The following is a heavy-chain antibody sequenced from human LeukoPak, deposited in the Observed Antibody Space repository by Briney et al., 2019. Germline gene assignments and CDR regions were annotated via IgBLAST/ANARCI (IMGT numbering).Heavy chain of an antibody. D-gene: IGHD3-22*01. CDR1: GYRYTTYW. Sequence: GESLKISCKGSGYRYTTYWIGWVRQMPGKGLEWMGIINPCDSDTRYSPSFQGQVTISADKSISTAYLLWSSLKASDTAMYYCARHPITRYYDSSGYSAAGPDYWGQGTLVTVSS. CDR3: ARHPITRYYDSSGYSAAGPDY. CDR2: INPCDSDT. V-gene: IGHV5-51*01. J-gene: IGHJ4*02.